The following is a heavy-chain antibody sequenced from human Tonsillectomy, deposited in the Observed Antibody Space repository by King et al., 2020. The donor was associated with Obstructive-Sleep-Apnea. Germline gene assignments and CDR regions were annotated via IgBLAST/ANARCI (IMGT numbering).Heavy chain of an antibody. D-gene: IGHD3-22*01. CDR1: GDSINNYY. CDR2: ISYSGST. J-gene: IGHJ4*02. CDR3: ARHDYSSGYFGVFDY. Sequence: QLQESGPGLVKPSETLSLTCTVSGDSINNYYWSWIRQPPGKGLEYIGHISYSGSTNSNPSLKSRVTISVDTSKNQFSLRMSSATAADTAVYYCARHDYSSGYFGVFDYWGQGTLVTVSS. V-gene: IGHV4-59*08.